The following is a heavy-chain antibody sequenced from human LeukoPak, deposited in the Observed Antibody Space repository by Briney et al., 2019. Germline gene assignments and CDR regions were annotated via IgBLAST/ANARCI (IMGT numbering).Heavy chain of an antibody. CDR2: MSPNSGDT. D-gene: IGHD7-27*01. J-gene: IGHJ4*02. CDR1: GYTFTSYD. CDR3: ARGPPNWGYDY. Sequence: ASVKVSCKASGYTFTSYDFNWVRQATGQRPEWMGWMSPNSGDTGYAQKFQDRVTMTRNTPISTAYMELSSLRSDDTAVYYCARGPPNWGYDYWGPGTLVTVSS. V-gene: IGHV1-8*01.